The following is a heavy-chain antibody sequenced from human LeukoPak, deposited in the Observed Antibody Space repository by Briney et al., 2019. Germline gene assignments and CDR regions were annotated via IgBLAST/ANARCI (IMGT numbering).Heavy chain of an antibody. Sequence: GGSLRLSCAASGFTFSSYGMHWVRQAPGKGVEGVAFIRYGGSNKYYADSVKGRFTISRDNSKNTLYLQMNSLRAEDTAVYYCAKPPEKVVVVTSSNWGQGTLVTVSS. CDR3: AKPPEKVVVVTSSN. V-gene: IGHV3-30*02. J-gene: IGHJ4*02. D-gene: IGHD3-22*01. CDR1: GFTFSSYG. CDR2: IRYGGSNK.